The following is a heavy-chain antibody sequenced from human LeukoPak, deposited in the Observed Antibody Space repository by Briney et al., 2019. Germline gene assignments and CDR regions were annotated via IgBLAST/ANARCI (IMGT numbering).Heavy chain of an antibody. V-gene: IGHV3-23*01. Sequence: GGSLRLSCAASGFTFSSYAMSWVRQAPGKGLEWVSGISGSGGSTDYADSLKGRFTISRDNSKNTLHLQMNSLRAEDTAVYYCAKTPVRRFPLYFDYWGQGTLVTVSS. D-gene: IGHD3-3*01. CDR1: GFTFSSYA. CDR2: ISGSGGST. J-gene: IGHJ4*02. CDR3: AKTPVRRFPLYFDY.